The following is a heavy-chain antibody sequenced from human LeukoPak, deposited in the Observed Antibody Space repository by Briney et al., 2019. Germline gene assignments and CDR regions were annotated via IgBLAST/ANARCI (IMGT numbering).Heavy chain of an antibody. CDR2: IHYSGST. V-gene: IGHV4-59*12. CDR3: ARGGIAARPNYFDY. CDR1: GGSISDSY. Sequence: SETVSLTCTVSGGSISDSYWSWIQQPPGKGREWIGYIHYSGSTNYNPSLKSRGTISVDTSKSQLSLKLSSVTAADTAVYYCARGGIAARPNYFDYWGRGTLVTVSS. D-gene: IGHD6-6*01. J-gene: IGHJ4*02.